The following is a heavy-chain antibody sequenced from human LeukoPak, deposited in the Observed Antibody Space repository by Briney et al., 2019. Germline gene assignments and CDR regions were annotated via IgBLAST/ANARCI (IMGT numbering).Heavy chain of an antibody. CDR3: ASGYRSGPICA. J-gene: IGHJ4*02. V-gene: IGHV3-48*01. CDR2: ITASGSNS. D-gene: IGHD3-16*02. CDR1: GFGFSSYG. Sequence: PGGSLRLSCAASGFGFSSYGISWVRQAPGKGLEWVSYITASGSNSYHADSVKGRFSISRDNSKNSLYLQMNSLRAEDTAMYFCASGYRSGPICAWGQGTLVTVSS.